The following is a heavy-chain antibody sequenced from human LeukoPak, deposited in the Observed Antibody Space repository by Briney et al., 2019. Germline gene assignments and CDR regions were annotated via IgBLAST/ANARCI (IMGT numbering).Heavy chain of an antibody. D-gene: IGHD1-26*01. J-gene: IGHJ4*02. CDR1: GGSFSGYY. CDR3: ARGDSSVGLNY. Sequence: PSETLSLTCAVYGGSFSGYYWSWIRQPPGKGPEWIGEINHSGRTNYNPSLKSRVTISVDTSKNQFSLKLSSVTAADTAVYYCARGDSSVGLNYWGQGTLVTVSS. V-gene: IGHV4-34*01. CDR2: INHSGRT.